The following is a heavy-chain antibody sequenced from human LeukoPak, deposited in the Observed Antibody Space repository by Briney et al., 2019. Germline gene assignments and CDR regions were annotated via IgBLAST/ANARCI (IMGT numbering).Heavy chain of an antibody. CDR2: INPNSGGT. J-gene: IGHJ4*02. CDR3: ARGWAFDFAGYYFALGY. CDR1: GYTFTSYY. Sequence: ASVKVSCKASGYTFTSYYMHWVRQAPGQGLEWMGWINPNSGGTNYTQKFQGRVTMTRDTSISTAYMELRRLTSDDTAVYYCARGWAFDFAGYYFALGYWGQGTLVPVSP. V-gene: IGHV1-2*02. D-gene: IGHD3-22*01.